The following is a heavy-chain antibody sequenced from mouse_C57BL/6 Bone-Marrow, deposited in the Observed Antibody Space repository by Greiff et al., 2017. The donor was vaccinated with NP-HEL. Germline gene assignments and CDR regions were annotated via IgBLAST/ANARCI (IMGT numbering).Heavy chain of an antibody. J-gene: IGHJ3*01. CDR3: ALYPIYDGPAWFAY. Sequence: EVNVVESGPELVKPGASVKISCKASGYSFTGYYMNWVKQSPEKSLEWIGEINPSTGGTTYNQKFKAKATLTVDKSSSTAYMQLKSLTSEDSAVYYCALYPIYDGPAWFAYWGQGTLVTVSA. V-gene: IGHV1-42*01. D-gene: IGHD2-3*01. CDR2: INPSTGGT. CDR1: GYSFTGYY.